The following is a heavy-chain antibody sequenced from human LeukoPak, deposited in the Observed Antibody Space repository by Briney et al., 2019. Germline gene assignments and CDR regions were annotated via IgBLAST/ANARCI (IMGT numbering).Heavy chain of an antibody. CDR1: GFTFSSYG. Sequence: GRSLKLSCAASGFTFSSYGMHWVRQAPGKGLEWVAVIWYDGSNKYYADSVKGRFTISRDNSKNTLYLQMNSLRAEDTAVYYCARDRAAAGRYYFDYWGQGTLVTVSS. V-gene: IGHV3-33*01. D-gene: IGHD6-13*01. CDR2: IWYDGSNK. CDR3: ARDRAAAGRYYFDY. J-gene: IGHJ4*02.